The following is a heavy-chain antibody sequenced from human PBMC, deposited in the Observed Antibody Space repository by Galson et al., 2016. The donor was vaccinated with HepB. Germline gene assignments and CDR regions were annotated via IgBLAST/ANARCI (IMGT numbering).Heavy chain of an antibody. V-gene: IGHV3-33*08. CDR3: ARDRLWFGDNNLDY. Sequence: SLRLSCAASGFIFRDYGVHWVRQAPGKGLEWVAAIFYDGSEKHYSDSVKGRFTISRDNSKNTVYLQMASLRAEDTAVFFCARDRLWFGDNNLDYWGQGTLVTVSA. J-gene: IGHJ4*02. CDR2: IFYDGSEK. CDR1: GFIFRDYG. D-gene: IGHD3-10*01.